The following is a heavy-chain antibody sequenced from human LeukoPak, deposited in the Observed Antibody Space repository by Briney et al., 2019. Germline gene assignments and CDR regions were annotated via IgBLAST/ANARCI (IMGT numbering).Heavy chain of an antibody. D-gene: IGHD3-10*01. Sequence: ASVKVSCKASGYTFTGYYMHWVRQAPGQGLEWMGRINPNSGGTNYAQKFQGRVTTTRDTSISTAYMELSRLRSDDTAVYYCARDLGSGSYPIDNWFDPWGQGTLVTVSS. J-gene: IGHJ5*02. V-gene: IGHV1-2*06. CDR1: GYTFTGYY. CDR2: INPNSGGT. CDR3: ARDLGSGSYPIDNWFDP.